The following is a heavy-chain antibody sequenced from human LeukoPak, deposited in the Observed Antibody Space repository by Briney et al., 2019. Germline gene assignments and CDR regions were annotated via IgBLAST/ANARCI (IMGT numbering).Heavy chain of an antibody. CDR3: ARAYSSSWYFNWFDP. V-gene: IGHV4-39*07. Sequence: ETSETLSLTCTVSGGSISSSSYYWGWIRQPPGKGLEWIGSIYYSGSTYYNASLESRVTISVDTSKNQFSLKLSSVTAADTAVYYCARAYSSSWYFNWFDPWGQGTLVTVSS. CDR1: GGSISSSSYY. CDR2: IYYSGST. D-gene: IGHD6-13*01. J-gene: IGHJ5*02.